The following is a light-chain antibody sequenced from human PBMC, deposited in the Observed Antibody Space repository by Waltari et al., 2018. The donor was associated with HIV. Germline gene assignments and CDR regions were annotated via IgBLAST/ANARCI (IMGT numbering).Light chain of an antibody. Sequence: SYELTQPPSVSVSPGQTASVTCSGAKLGNMYYWWYLQKPGQSPVLVIYQDNKRPSGIPERFSGSNSGNTATLTISGTQAMDEADYYCQAWDSGTGVVFGGGTKLTVL. CDR1: KLGNMY. J-gene: IGLJ2*01. CDR3: QAWDSGTGVV. V-gene: IGLV3-1*01. CDR2: QDN.